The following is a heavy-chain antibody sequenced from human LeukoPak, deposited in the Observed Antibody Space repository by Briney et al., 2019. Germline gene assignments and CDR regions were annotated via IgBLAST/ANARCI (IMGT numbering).Heavy chain of an antibody. V-gene: IGHV4-61*08. D-gene: IGHD3-22*01. CDR1: GGSVTGGGYH. J-gene: IGHJ4*02. Sequence: SEALSLTCSVSGGSVTGGGYHWSWIRQPPGKGLEWIGYIYNSGSTNYNPSLKSRVTISVDTSKNQFSLKLSSVTAADTAVYYCARRYYYDSHHDSWGQGTLVTVSS. CDR3: ARRYYYDSHHDS. CDR2: IYNSGST.